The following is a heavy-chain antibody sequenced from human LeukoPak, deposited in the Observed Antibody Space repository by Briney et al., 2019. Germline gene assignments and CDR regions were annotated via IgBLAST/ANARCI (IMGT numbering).Heavy chain of an antibody. J-gene: IGHJ4*02. CDR1: GFTFSSYG. CDR3: AKDGDYYGSGSRPHDY. D-gene: IGHD3-10*01. Sequence: GGSLRLSCAASGFTFSSYGMHWVRQAPGKGLEWVALIRHDGSNKYYADSVKGRFTISRDNSKNTLYLQMNSLRAEDTAVYYCAKDGDYYGSGSRPHDYWGQGTLVTVSS. V-gene: IGHV3-30*02. CDR2: IRHDGSNK.